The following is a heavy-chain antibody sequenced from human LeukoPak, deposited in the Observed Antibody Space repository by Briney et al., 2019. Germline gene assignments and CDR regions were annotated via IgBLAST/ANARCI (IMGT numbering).Heavy chain of an antibody. CDR1: GGSISISDYC. CDR3: ARGAAGTAWTFDI. V-gene: IGHV4-30-4*08. Sequence: PSETLSLTCTVSGGSISISDYCWSWIRQPPGKGLEWLGYICYTGDTYYNPSLRSRVSISVDPSKNQFSLRLISVTAADTAVYYCARGAAGTAWTFDIWGQGTMVTVSS. J-gene: IGHJ3*02. D-gene: IGHD6-13*01. CDR2: ICYTGDT.